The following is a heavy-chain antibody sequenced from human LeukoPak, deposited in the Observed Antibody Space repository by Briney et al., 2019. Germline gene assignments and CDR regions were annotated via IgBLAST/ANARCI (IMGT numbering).Heavy chain of an antibody. CDR1: GYTFTSYG. CDR3: ARPKGELRFLEWLLAFDY. Sequence: ASVKVSCKASGYTFTSYGISWVRQAPGQGLEWMGWISAYNGNTNYAQKLQGRVTMTTDTSTSTAYMELRSLRSDDTAVYYCARPKGELRFLEWLLAFDYWGQGTLVTVSS. CDR2: ISAYNGNT. D-gene: IGHD3-3*01. V-gene: IGHV1-18*01. J-gene: IGHJ4*02.